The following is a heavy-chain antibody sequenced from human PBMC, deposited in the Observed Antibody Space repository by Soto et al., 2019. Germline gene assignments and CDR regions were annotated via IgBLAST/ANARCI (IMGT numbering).Heavy chain of an antibody. Sequence: QVQLVQSGAEVKKPGASVKVSCKASGYTFTSYGIGWVRQAPGQGLEWMGWISAYNSNTNYAQNLQGRVTMTTDTSTSTAYKELRSLRSDDTAVYYCARDEDYKLGAYGGWFDPWGQGTLVTVSS. CDR2: ISAYNSNT. V-gene: IGHV1-18*01. CDR1: GYTFTSYG. D-gene: IGHD1-26*01. CDR3: ARDEDYKLGAYGGWFDP. J-gene: IGHJ5*02.